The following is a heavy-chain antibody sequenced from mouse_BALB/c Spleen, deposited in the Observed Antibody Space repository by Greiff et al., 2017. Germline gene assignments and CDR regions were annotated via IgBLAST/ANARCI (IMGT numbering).Heavy chain of an antibody. Sequence: EVQLVESGGDLVKPGGSLKLSCAASGFTFSSYGMSWVRQTPDKSLEWVATISSGGSYTYYPDSVKGRFTISRDNAKNTLYLQMSSLKSEDTAMYYCARPYYYGSSYYFDYWGQGTTLTVSS. CDR2: ISSGGSYT. J-gene: IGHJ2*01. V-gene: IGHV5-6*01. CDR1: GFTFSSYG. D-gene: IGHD1-1*01. CDR3: ARPYYYGSSYYFDY.